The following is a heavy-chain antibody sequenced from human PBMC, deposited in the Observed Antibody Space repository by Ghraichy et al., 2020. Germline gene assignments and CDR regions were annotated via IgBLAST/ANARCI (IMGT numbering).Heavy chain of an antibody. CDR2: IYHSGST. Sequence: SQTLSLTCAVSGGSISSGGYSWSWIRQPPGKGLEWIGYIYHSGSTYYNPSLKSRVTISVDRSKNQFSLKLSSVTAADTAVYYCARSGLISGEYDALDIWGQGTMVTVSS. D-gene: IGHD3-10*01. V-gene: IGHV4-30-2*01. CDR1: GGSISSGGYS. CDR3: ARSGLISGEYDALDI. J-gene: IGHJ3*02.